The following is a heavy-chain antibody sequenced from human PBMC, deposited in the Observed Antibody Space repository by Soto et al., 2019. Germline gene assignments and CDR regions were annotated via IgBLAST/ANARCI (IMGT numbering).Heavy chain of an antibody. Sequence: EVQVVESGGGLVQPGGSLRLSCAASGFTFTNYWMHWVRQVPGEGLVWVSRLDNHGDGTSYADFVKGRFTISRDNAKNTLYLHMTSLRVADTASYYCGAVFEKWGQGTMVTVSS. D-gene: IGHD2-8*01. CDR1: GFTFTNYW. V-gene: IGHV3-74*01. CDR2: LDNHGDGT. J-gene: IGHJ3*01. CDR3: GAVFEK.